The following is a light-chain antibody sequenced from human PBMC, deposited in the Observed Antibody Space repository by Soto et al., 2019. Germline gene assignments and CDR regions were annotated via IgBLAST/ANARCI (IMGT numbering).Light chain of an antibody. CDR3: QQYGSSPPIT. V-gene: IGKV3-20*01. Sequence: EIVLTQSPGTLSLSPGERATLSCRASQSVSSTYLAWYQQKPGQAPRLLIYGASSRATGIPDRFIGSGSETDFTLTISRLEPEDFAVYYCQQYGSSPPITFGQGTRLEIK. CDR2: GAS. CDR1: QSVSSTY. J-gene: IGKJ5*01.